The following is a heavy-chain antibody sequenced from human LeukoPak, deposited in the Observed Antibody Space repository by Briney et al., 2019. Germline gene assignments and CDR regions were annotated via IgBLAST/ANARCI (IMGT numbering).Heavy chain of an antibody. CDR2: INPNSGGT. CDR3: ARDFVRYYDSSGYYYGY. CDR1: GYTFTSYD. D-gene: IGHD3-22*01. Sequence: ASVKVSCKASGYTFTSYDINWVRQATGQGLEWMGWINPNSGGTNYAQKFQGRVTMTRDTSISTAYMELSRLRSDDTAVYYCARDFVRYYDSSGYYYGYWGQGTLVTVSS. J-gene: IGHJ4*02. V-gene: IGHV1-2*02.